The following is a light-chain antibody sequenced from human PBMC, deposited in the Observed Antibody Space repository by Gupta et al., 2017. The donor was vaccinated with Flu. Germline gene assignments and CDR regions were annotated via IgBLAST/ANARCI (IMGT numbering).Light chain of an antibody. CDR2: STN. V-gene: IGLV8-61*01. J-gene: IGLJ3*02. Sequence: QTVVTQEPSFSVSPGGTVTLTCGLSSGSVSTSYYPSWYQQNQGPAPLMLIDSTNTRSSGVPDRFAASILGTNAATTITGAQADDEAYEYCVQYMSSGIVVFGGGTKLTVL. CDR3: VQYMSSGIVV. CDR1: SGSVSTSYY.